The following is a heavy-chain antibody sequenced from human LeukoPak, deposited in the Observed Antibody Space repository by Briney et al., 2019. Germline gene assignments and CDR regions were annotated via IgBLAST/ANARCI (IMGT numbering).Heavy chain of an antibody. Sequence: PSETLSLTCAVYGGSFSGYYWSWIRQPQGKGLEWIGEINHSGSTNYNPSLKSRVTISVDTSKNQFSLKLSSVTAADTAVYYCARGRYYSSGYYQFDYWGQGTLVTVSS. CDR3: ARGRYYSSGYYQFDY. CDR1: GGSFSGYY. CDR2: INHSGST. J-gene: IGHJ4*02. D-gene: IGHD3-22*01. V-gene: IGHV4-34*01.